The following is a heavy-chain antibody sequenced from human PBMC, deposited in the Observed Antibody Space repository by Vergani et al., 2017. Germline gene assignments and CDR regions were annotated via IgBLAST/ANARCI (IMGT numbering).Heavy chain of an antibody. D-gene: IGHD4-17*01. CDR3: ARGASGDYVSSFDY. CDR2: ISYDGSNK. V-gene: IGHV3-30-3*01. CDR1: GFTFSSYA. J-gene: IGHJ4*02. Sequence: VQLLESGGNLVQPGGSLGLSCAASGFTFSSYAMHWVRQAPGKGLEWVAVISYDGSNKYYADSVKGRFTISRDNSKNTLYLQMNSLRAEDTAVYYCARGASGDYVSSFDYWGQGTLVTVSS.